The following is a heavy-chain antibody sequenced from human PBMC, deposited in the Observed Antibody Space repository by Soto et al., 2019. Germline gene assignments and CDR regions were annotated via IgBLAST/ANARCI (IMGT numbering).Heavy chain of an antibody. CDR3: AKDFYYDSSGYYYADGNNWFDP. CDR2: ISGSGGST. V-gene: IGHV3-23*01. CDR1: GFTFSSYA. D-gene: IGHD3-22*01. Sequence: PGGSLRLSCAASGFTFSSYAMSWVRQAPGKGLEWVSAISGSGGSTYYADSVKGRFTISRDNSKNTLYLQMNSLRAEDTAVYYCAKDFYYDSSGYYYADGNNWFDPWGQGTLVTVSS. J-gene: IGHJ5*02.